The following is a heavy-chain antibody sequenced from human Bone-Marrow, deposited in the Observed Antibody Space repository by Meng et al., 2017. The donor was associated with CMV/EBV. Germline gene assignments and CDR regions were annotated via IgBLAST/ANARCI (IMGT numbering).Heavy chain of an antibody. CDR1: GFTFSSYS. J-gene: IGHJ6*02. V-gene: IGHV3-48*04. D-gene: IGHD1-14*01. Sequence: GGSLRLSCAASGFTFSSYSMNWVRQAPGKGLEWVSYISSSGSTIYYADSVKGRFTISRDNAKNSLYLQMNSLRAEDTAVYYCARMHYRTGAGLNLYYYYGMDVWGQGTTVTVSS. CDR3: ARMHYRTGAGLNLYYYYGMDV. CDR2: ISSSGSTI.